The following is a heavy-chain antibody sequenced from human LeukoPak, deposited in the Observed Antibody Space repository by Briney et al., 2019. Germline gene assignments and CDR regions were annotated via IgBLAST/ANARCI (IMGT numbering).Heavy chain of an antibody. CDR1: GGSISSSSYY. Sequence: SETLSLTCTVSGGSISSSSYYWGWIRQPPGKGLEWIGSIYYSGSTYYNPSLKSRVTISVDTSKNQFSLKLGSVTAADTAVYYCARGARYGDSQYYFDYWG. CDR3: ARGARYGDSQYYFDY. D-gene: IGHD4-17*01. J-gene: IGHJ4*01. V-gene: IGHV4-39*07. CDR2: IYYSGST.